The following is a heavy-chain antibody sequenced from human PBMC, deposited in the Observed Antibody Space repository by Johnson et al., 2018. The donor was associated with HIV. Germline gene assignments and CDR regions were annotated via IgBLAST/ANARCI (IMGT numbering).Heavy chain of an antibody. D-gene: IGHD1-26*01. V-gene: IGHV3-23*04. Sequence: VQLVESGGGLIQPGGSLRVSCAASGFTVSSYAMSWVRQAPGKGLEWVSVISGRGGSTYYGDSVKGRFTISRDKYNNTLYLQMNSLKTEDTAVYYCTTDPGEWELLGDGDAFDIWGQGTMVTVSS. J-gene: IGHJ3*02. CDR3: TTDPGEWELLGDGDAFDI. CDR2: ISGRGGST. CDR1: GFTVSSYA.